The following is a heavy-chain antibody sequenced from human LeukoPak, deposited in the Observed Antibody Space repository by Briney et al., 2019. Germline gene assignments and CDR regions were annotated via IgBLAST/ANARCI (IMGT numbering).Heavy chain of an antibody. V-gene: IGHV4-39*07. Sequence: PSETLSLTCTVSGGSISSSSYYWGWIRQPPGKGLEWIGSIYYSGSTYYNPSLKSRVTISVDTSKNQFSLKLSSVTAADTAVYYCAREPLTNWFDPWGQGTLVTVSS. J-gene: IGHJ5*02. CDR1: GGSISSSSYY. CDR2: IYYSGST. CDR3: AREPLTNWFDP.